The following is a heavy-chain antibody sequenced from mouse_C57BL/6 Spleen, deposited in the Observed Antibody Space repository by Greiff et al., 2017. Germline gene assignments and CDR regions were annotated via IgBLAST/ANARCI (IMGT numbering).Heavy chain of an antibody. D-gene: IGHD2-1*01. V-gene: IGHV1-82*01. CDR3: AREDYGNPVLDV. CDR2: IYPGDGDT. Sequence: LVESGPELVKPGASVKISCKASGYAFSSSWMNWVKQRPGKGLEWIGRIYPGDGDTNYNGKFKGKATLTADKSSSTAYMQLSSLTSEDSAVYFWAREDYGNPVLDVWGTGTTVTVSS. CDR1: GYAFSSSW. J-gene: IGHJ1*03.